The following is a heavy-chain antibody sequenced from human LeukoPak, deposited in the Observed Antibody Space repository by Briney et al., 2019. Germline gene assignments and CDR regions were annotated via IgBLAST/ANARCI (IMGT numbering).Heavy chain of an antibody. CDR1: GYTFTGYY. V-gene: IGHV1-2*02. D-gene: IGHD6-13*01. Sequence: GASVKVSCKASGYTFTGYYMHSVRQAPGQGLEWMGWINPNSGGTNYAQKFQGRVTMTRDTSISTAYMELSRLRSDDTAVYYCATAIAAAGTPDYWGQGTLVTVSS. CDR3: ATAIAAAGTPDY. CDR2: INPNSGGT. J-gene: IGHJ4*02.